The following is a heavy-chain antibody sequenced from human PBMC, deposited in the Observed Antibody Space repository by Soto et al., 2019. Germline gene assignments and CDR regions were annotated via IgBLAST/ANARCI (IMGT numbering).Heavy chain of an antibody. CDR2: VFHTGGT. J-gene: IGHJ4*02. D-gene: IGHD6-19*01. Sequence: QVQLQESGPGLVKPSETLSLTCTVSSDSIAGENWWSWVRQPPGLGLEWIGEVFHTGGTNYNPSLKSRVTMEVDKSKNQFSLTLIPATAADTAVYYCARVFSSGSGWMYYFDFWCQGTLVSVSS. V-gene: IGHV4-4*02. CDR3: ARVFSSGSGWMYYFDF. CDR1: SDSIAGENW.